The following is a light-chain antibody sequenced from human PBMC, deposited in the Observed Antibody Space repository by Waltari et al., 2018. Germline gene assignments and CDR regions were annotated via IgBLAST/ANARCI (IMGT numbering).Light chain of an antibody. CDR3: QQYNNWPLMYT. CDR2: GAS. J-gene: IGKJ2*01. V-gene: IGKV3-15*01. Sequence: EIVMTLSPATLSVSPGERATLSCRASQSVSSNLAWYQQKPGQAPRLLIYGASTRATGIPARFSGSGSGTEFTLTISSLQSEDFAVYYCQQYNNWPLMYTFGQGTKLEIK. CDR1: QSVSSN.